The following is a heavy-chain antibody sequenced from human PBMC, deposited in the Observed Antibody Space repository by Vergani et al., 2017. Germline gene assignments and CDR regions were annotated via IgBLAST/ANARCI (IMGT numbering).Heavy chain of an antibody. CDR1: EFTFSNYA. CDR3: AKDFDDYGDSY. V-gene: IGHV3-23*01. D-gene: IGHD4-17*01. J-gene: IGHJ4*02. Sequence: EVQLLESGGDLVQPGGSLRLSCAASEFTFSNYAMSWVRQAPGKGLEWVSSISPSGGTTYYADSVRGRFTISRDNSKNTLYLQMNSLRAEDTAVYYCAKDFDDYGDSYWGQGTLVTVSS. CDR2: ISPSGGTT.